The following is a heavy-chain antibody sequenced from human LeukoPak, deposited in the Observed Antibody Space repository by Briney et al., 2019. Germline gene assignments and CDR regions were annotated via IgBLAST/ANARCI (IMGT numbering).Heavy chain of an antibody. Sequence: KASETLSLTCTVSGGSISSYYWSWIRQPTGKGLEWIGYIYYSGSTNYYPSLKSRVTISVDTSKNQFSLKLSSVTAADTAVYYCARGILTGYSYYFDYWGQGTLVSVSS. CDR2: IYYSGST. CDR1: GGSISSYY. V-gene: IGHV4-59*01. CDR3: ARGILTGYSYYFDY. D-gene: IGHD3-9*01. J-gene: IGHJ4*02.